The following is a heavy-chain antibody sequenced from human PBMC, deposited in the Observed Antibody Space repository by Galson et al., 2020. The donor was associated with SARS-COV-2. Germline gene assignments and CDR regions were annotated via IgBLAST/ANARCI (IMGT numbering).Heavy chain of an antibody. CDR3: TKGSLVITVPLTLDS. CDR1: GGSISSSTYY. V-gene: IGHV4-39*07. D-gene: IGHD2-21*01. CDR2: IYYSGNT. J-gene: IGHJ4*02. Sequence: SETLSLTCTVSGGSISSSTYYWGWIRQTPGKGLDWIGTIYYSGNTRYNPSLKSRVSISVDTSKNQFSLKLSSVTAADTAVYYCTKGSLVITVPLTLDSWGQGTLVTVSS.